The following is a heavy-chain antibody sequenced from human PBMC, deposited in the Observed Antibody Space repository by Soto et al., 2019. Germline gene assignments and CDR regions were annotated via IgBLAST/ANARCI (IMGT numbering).Heavy chain of an antibody. CDR2: ISSSGGST. Sequence: EEQLLESGGGLVQPGGSLRLSCAVSGFTFSRYAMSWVRQAPGKGLEWVSAISSSGGSTYYADSVKGRFTISRDNSKNTLYLQMNRLRAEDTAVYCCAPPGGSADYWGQGTLVTVSS. CDR3: APPGGSADY. D-gene: IGHD3-16*01. CDR1: GFTFSRYA. V-gene: IGHV3-23*01. J-gene: IGHJ4*02.